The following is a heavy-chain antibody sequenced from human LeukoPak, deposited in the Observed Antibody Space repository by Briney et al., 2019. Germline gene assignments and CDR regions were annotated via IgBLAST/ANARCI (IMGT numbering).Heavy chain of an antibody. D-gene: IGHD3-3*01. J-gene: IGHJ4*02. Sequence: SVKVSCKASGGTFSSYAISWVRQAPGQGLEWMGGIIPIFGTANYAQKFQGRVTITADESTSTAYMELSSLRSEDTAVHYCASGTGFWSGYYTFDYWGQGTLVTVSS. V-gene: IGHV1-69*13. CDR2: IIPIFGTA. CDR3: ASGTGFWSGYYTFDY. CDR1: GGTFSSYA.